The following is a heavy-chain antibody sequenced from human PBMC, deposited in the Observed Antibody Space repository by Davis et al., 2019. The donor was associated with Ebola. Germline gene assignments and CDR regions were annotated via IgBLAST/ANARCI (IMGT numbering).Heavy chain of an antibody. Sequence: GESLKISCGASGFTFDDYAMTWVRQVPGKGLEWVSGINWNGASSGYADSVKGRFTISRDNVKNSLYLRMNSLRPEDTALYYCAKTRAVRYHGMDVWGKGTTVTVSS. CDR2: INWNGASS. CDR1: GFTFDDYA. D-gene: IGHD1-14*01. V-gene: IGHV3-20*04. J-gene: IGHJ6*04. CDR3: AKTRAVRYHGMDV.